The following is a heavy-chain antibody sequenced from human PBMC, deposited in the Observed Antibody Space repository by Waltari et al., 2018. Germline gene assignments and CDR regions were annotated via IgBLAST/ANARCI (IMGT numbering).Heavy chain of an antibody. D-gene: IGHD3-22*01. CDR2: MNEDGSEK. V-gene: IGHV3-7*03. CDR3: VRDDSTGHYYFDY. Sequence: EVQLVESGGDLVQPGGSLRLSCAASGFPFTNYWMSWVRQAPGTGLERVANMNEDGSEKYYVDSVEGRFTISRDNAKNSLYLQMNSLRAEDTAVYYCVRDDSTGHYYFDYWGQGTLVTVSS. J-gene: IGHJ4*02. CDR1: GFPFTNYW.